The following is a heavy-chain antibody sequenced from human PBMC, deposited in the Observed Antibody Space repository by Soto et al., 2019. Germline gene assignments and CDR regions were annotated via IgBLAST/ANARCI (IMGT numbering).Heavy chain of an antibody. CDR2: ISYDGSNK. J-gene: IGHJ4*02. D-gene: IGHD3-9*01. CDR1: GFTFSSYG. CDR3: AKGEAYYDILTGYFPNDY. V-gene: IGHV3-30*18. Sequence: PGGSLRLSCAASGFTFSSYGMHWVRQAPGKGLEWVAVISYDGSNKYYADSVKGRFTISRDNSKNTLYLQMNSLRAEDTAVYYCAKGEAYYDILTGYFPNDYWGQGTLVTVSS.